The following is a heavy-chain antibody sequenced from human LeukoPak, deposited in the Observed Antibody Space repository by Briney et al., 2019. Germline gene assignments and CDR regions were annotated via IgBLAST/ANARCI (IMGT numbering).Heavy chain of an antibody. V-gene: IGHV3-7*01. D-gene: IGHD3-10*01. J-gene: IGHJ3*02. CDR3: ARDRGDSGSWGGFDI. Sequence: PGGFLRLSCAASGCTFGSYYMTWVRQAPGKGLEWVASIKQDGSNKHYVDSVKGRFTISRDNANNSLYLQMDSLRAEDTAVYYCARDRGDSGSWGGFDIWGQGTRVIVS. CDR1: GCTFGSYY. CDR2: IKQDGSNK.